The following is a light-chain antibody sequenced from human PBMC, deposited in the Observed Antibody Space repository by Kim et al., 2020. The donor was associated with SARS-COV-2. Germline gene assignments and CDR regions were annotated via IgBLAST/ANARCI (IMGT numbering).Light chain of an antibody. CDR3: QSYDNSLTV. V-gene: IGLV1-40*01. J-gene: IGLJ2*01. CDR1: RCNIGAGSD. CDR2: ANN. Sequence: PGQRVTISCIGGRCNIGAGSDVPRYQHLPGRTPKLLIYANNNRPSGVSDRFSGSKSGTSASLAITGLQAEDEADYYCQSYDNSLTVFGGGTQLTVL.